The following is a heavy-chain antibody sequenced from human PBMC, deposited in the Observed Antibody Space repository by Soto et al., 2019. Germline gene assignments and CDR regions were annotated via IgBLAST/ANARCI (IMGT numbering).Heavy chain of an antibody. J-gene: IGHJ4*02. CDR2: IYSSGST. V-gene: IGHV4-59*01. Sequence: QVQLQESGPGLVKPSETLSLTCTVSGGTIRDYYWTWIRQPPGKGLEWIGYIYSSGSTNYNPSLKSRVTISVDTSKNQFSLKLSSVTAADTAVYYCARVRGGYSYGLFDYWGQGTLVTVSS. CDR1: GGTIRDYY. D-gene: IGHD5-18*01. CDR3: ARVRGGYSYGLFDY.